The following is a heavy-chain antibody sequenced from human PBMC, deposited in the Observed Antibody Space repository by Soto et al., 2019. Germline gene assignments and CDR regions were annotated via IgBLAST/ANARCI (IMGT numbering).Heavy chain of an antibody. CDR2: IIPMFPTA. Sequence: SVKVSCKASGGTFSNHAISWVRQAPGQGLEWVGGIIPMFPTADYARRFQGRVTITADDSTTTVYMELSGLRSEDTAMYYCARDDATYCGGDCYRYFYYGMDVWGQGTTVTVSS. J-gene: IGHJ6*02. CDR3: ARDDATYCGGDCYRYFYYGMDV. V-gene: IGHV1-69*13. D-gene: IGHD2-21*02. CDR1: GGTFSNHA.